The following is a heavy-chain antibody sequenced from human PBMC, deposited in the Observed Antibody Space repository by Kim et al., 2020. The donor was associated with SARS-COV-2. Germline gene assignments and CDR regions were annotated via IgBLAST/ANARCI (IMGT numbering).Heavy chain of an antibody. CDR1: GFTFENYA. J-gene: IGHJ1*01. Sequence: GGSLRLSCATSGFTFENYAIHWVRQSPGKCLEFLSLISGYCTDIRYASSFSFRFTVSKDNSNHSLYLPIITLTTEDTSFYFCAKDIVYF. CDR3: AKDIVYF. CDR2: ISGYCTDI. V-gene: IGHV3-43*02.